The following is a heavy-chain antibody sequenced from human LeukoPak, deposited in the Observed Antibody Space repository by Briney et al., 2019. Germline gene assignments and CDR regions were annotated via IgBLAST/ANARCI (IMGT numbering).Heavy chain of an antibody. V-gene: IGHV3-23*01. CDR3: ARGRRIAAAGLYYFDY. Sequence: GGSLRLSCAASGFTFSNFGMNWVRQAPGEGLEWVSGLSTGGGSTYYAESVKGRFTISRDNSKNTLYLQMNSLRAEDTAVYYCARGRRIAAAGLYYFDYWGQGTLVPASS. D-gene: IGHD6-13*01. J-gene: IGHJ4*02. CDR2: LSTGGGST. CDR1: GFTFSNFG.